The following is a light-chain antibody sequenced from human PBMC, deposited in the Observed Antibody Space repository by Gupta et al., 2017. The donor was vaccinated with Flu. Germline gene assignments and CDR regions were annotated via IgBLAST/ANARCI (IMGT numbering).Light chain of an antibody. CDR3: SSPGGSGGYV. CDR1: SSDIGSSNL. CDR2: EGS. Sequence: QSALTQPASVSGSPGQSITISCSGTSSDIGSSNLVSWYHQHPAKAHSFMVYEGSKRPAVVAARFSASKSGNTASLTISGRQGEDVGDYYGSSPGGSGGYVFGTRTKLTVL. V-gene: IGLV2-23*01. J-gene: IGLJ1*01.